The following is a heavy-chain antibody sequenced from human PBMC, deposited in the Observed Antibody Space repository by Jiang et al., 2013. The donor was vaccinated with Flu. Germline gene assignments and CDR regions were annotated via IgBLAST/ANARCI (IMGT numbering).Heavy chain of an antibody. J-gene: IGHJ4*02. CDR1: GFTFSSYG. CDR2: IVYDGSNK. CDR3: ANRGRNHDFDS. Sequence: VQLLESGGGVVQPGRSLRLSCAASGFTFSSYGMHWVRQAPGKGLEWLALIVYDGSNKYYADSVKGRFTISRDNSKNTLYLQMNSLRAEDTAVYYCANRGRNHDFDSWGQGTLVTVSS. D-gene: IGHD1-14*01. V-gene: IGHV3-30*18.